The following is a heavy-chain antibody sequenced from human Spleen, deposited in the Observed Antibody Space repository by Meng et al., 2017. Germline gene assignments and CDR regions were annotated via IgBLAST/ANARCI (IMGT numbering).Heavy chain of an antibody. CDR2: ISSSGSTI. CDR1: GFTFSSYS. V-gene: IGHV3-21*04. CDR3: AKDHRVWGSYREIDY. J-gene: IGHJ4*02. D-gene: IGHD3-16*02. Sequence: GASLKISCAASGFTFSSYSMNWVRQAPGKGLEWVSSISSSGSTIYYADSVKGRFTISRDNAKNSLYLQMSSLRAEDTAVYYCAKDHRVWGSYREIDYWGQGTLVTVSS.